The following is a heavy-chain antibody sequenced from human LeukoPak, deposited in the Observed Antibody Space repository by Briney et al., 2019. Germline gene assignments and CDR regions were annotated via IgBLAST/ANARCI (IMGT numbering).Heavy chain of an antibody. CDR1: GFTFSSYA. Sequence: GGSLRLSCAASGFTFSSYAMSWVRQAPGKGLEWVSVIYSGGSTYYADSVKGRFTISRDNSKNTLYLQMNSLRAEDTAVYYCARGPLLWFGELPSYYGMDVWGQGTTVTVSS. J-gene: IGHJ6*02. V-gene: IGHV3-66*01. CDR3: ARGPLLWFGELPSYYGMDV. CDR2: IYSGGST. D-gene: IGHD3-10*01.